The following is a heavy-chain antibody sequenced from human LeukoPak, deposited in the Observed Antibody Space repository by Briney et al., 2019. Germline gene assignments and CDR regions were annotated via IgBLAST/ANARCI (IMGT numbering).Heavy chain of an antibody. Sequence: PSETLSLTCTVSGGSISSYYWSWLRQPPGKGLEWLGYIYYSGSTNYNPSLKSRVTISVDTSKNQFSLKLSSVTAADTAVYYCAGGGFSPIVVVVLRPFDIWGQGTMVTVSS. J-gene: IGHJ3*02. CDR2: IYYSGST. CDR3: AGGGFSPIVVVVLRPFDI. CDR1: GGSISSYY. D-gene: IGHD2-15*01. V-gene: IGHV4-59*01.